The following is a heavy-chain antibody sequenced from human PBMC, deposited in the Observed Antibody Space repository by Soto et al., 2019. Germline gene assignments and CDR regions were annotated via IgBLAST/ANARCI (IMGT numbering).Heavy chain of an antibody. CDR3: AGGGVYCSGGSCNGYYYGMDV. CDR2: IIPIFGTA. V-gene: IGHV1-69*12. J-gene: IGHJ6*02. Sequence: QVQLVQSGAEVKKPGSSVKVSCKASGGTFSSYAISWVRQAPGQGLEWMGGIIPIFGTANYAQKFQGRVTITADESTRKAHMERRSLRSEDKAVYYCAGGGVYCSGGSCNGYYYGMDVWGQGTTVTVSS. D-gene: IGHD2-15*01. CDR1: GGTFSSYA.